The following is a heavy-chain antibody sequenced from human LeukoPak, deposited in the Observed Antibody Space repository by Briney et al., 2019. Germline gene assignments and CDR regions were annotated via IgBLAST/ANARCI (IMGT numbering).Heavy chain of an antibody. CDR1: GFTVSSNY. D-gene: IGHD6-13*01. Sequence: GTSLRLSCAASGFTVSSNYMSWVRQAPGKGLEWVSVIYSGGSTYYADSVKGRFTISRDNSKNTLYLQMNSLRAEDTAVYYCARDGYSSSRDAFDIWGQGTMVTVSS. CDR3: ARDGYSSSRDAFDI. V-gene: IGHV3-53*01. J-gene: IGHJ3*02. CDR2: IYSGGST.